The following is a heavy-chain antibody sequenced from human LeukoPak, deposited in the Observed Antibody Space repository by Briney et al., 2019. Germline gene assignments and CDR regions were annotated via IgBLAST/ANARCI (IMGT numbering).Heavy chain of an antibody. V-gene: IGHV3-23*01. J-gene: IGHJ4*02. CDR3: AKASGSGSYYHIGYYFDY. CDR1: GSTFGDYA. CDR2: IFPSGGEI. Sequence: GGSLRLSCTASGSTFGDYALTWVRQPPGKGLEWVSSIFPSGGEIHYADSVRGRFTISRDNSKNTLYLQMNSLRAEDTAVYYCAKASGSGSYYHIGYYFDYWGQGTLVTVSS. D-gene: IGHD1-26*01.